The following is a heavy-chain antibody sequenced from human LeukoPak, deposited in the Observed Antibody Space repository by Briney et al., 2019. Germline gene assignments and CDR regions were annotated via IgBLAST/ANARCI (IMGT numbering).Heavy chain of an antibody. J-gene: IGHJ6*03. CDR1: GFTFSSYE. D-gene: IGHD2-2*01. CDR3: AREGCSSTSCYANYYYMDV. V-gene: IGHV3-48*03. Sequence: QPGGSPRLSCAASGFTFSSYEMNWVRQAPGKGLEWVSYISSSGSTIYYAHSVKGRFTISRDNAKNSLYLQMNSLRAEDTAAYYCAREGCSSTSCYANYYYMDVWGKGTTVTVSS. CDR2: ISSSGSTI.